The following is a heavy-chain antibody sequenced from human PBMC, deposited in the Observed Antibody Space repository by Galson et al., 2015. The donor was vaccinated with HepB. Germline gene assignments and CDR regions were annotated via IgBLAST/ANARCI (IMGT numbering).Heavy chain of an antibody. CDR1: GFTFSSYW. CDR3: AKDGGWIHGWPNDY. V-gene: IGHV3-7*01. J-gene: IGHJ4*02. D-gene: IGHD3-16*01. Sequence: SLRLSCAASGFTFSSYWMSWVRQAPGKGLEWVANINQDGSVEYYVDSVKGRFTISRDNAKNSLYLQMNSLRAEDTAVYYCAKDGGWIHGWPNDYWGQGTLVTVSS. CDR2: INQDGSVE.